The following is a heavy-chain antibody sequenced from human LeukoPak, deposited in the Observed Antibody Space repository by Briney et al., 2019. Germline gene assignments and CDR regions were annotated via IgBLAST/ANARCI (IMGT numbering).Heavy chain of an antibody. V-gene: IGHV3-7*01. CDR2: INQDGSEK. CDR3: ARDASGSFYDY. D-gene: IGHD1-26*01. Sequence: PGGSPRLSCAASGFTFSTYWMTWVRQAPGKGLEWVANINQDGSEKYYVDSVKGRFTISRDNAKNSLYLQMDSLRAEDTAMYYCARDASGSFYDYWGQGTLVAVSS. CDR1: GFTFSTYW. J-gene: IGHJ4*02.